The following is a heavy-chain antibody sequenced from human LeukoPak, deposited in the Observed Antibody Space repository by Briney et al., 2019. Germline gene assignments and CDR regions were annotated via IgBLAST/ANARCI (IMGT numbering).Heavy chain of an antibody. Sequence: GGSLRLSCAASGFTFSSYWMNWARQAPGKGLEWVASINHNGNVNYYVDSVKGRFTISRDNAKNTLYLQMNSLRVEDTAIYYCTREGFDYWGQGILVTVSS. CDR3: TREGFDY. CDR2: INHNGNVN. V-gene: IGHV3-7*01. CDR1: GFTFSSYW. J-gene: IGHJ4*02.